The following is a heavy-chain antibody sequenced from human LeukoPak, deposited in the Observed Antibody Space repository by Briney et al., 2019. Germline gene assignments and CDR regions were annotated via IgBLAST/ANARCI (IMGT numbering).Heavy chain of an antibody. CDR1: GFTFSSYG. Sequence: GGSLRLSCAASGFTFSSYGMHWVRQAPGKGLEWVAVISYDGSNKYYADSVKGRFTISRDNSKNTLYLQMNSLRVEDTAVYFCAKRGVVIRVVLVGFHKEAYYFDSWGQGALVTVSS. CDR2: ISYDGSNK. D-gene: IGHD3-10*01. CDR3: AKRGVVIRVVLVGFHKEAYYFDS. V-gene: IGHV3-30*18. J-gene: IGHJ4*02.